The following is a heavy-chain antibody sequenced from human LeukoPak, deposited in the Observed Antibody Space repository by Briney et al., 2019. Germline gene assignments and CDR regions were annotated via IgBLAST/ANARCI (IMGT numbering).Heavy chain of an antibody. CDR2: IIPIFDTA. CDR3: ARISLGAIWGYYYGMDV. CDR1: GGTFSSYS. D-gene: IGHD1-26*01. Sequence: SVKVSCKASGGTFSSYSISWVRQALGQGLEWMGGIIPIFDTADYAQKFQGRVTITADESTSTAYMELSSLRSEDTAVFYCARISLGAIWGYYYGMDVWGQGTTVTVPS. V-gene: IGHV1-69*01. J-gene: IGHJ6*02.